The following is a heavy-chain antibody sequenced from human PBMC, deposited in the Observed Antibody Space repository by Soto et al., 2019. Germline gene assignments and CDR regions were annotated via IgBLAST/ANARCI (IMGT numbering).Heavy chain of an antibody. Sequence: QEQLVESGGGVVQPGKSLRLSCAASRFAFSSYAMHWVRQAPGKGLEWLAVISYDGGYENYADSVKCRFTVSRDNSKNTLWLQMNSLRPEDTALYYCAKGTTVTPWRYLELWGQGTLVTVSS. CDR1: RFAFSSYA. CDR3: AKGTTVTPWRYLEL. D-gene: IGHD4-17*01. J-gene: IGHJ2*01. CDR2: ISYDGGYE. V-gene: IGHV3-30*18.